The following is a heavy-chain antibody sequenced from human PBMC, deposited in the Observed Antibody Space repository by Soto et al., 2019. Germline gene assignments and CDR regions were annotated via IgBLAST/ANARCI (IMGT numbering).Heavy chain of an antibody. CDR3: ARGDHGPRRFYFDT. V-gene: IGHV4-61*03. CDR2: IFYNGGT. D-gene: IGHD2-8*01. Sequence: KPSETLSLTCTVSGGSGNSGGYYWSWIRQPPGKGLEWIGFIFYNGGTSYNPSLGSRVTISADTSKTLFSLNLNFVTAADTAVYYCARGDHGPRRFYFDTWGQGTLVTVSS. J-gene: IGHJ4*02. CDR1: GGSGNSGGYY.